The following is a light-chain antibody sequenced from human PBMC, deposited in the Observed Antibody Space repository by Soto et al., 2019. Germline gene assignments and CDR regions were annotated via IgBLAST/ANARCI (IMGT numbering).Light chain of an antibody. J-gene: IGKJ5*01. V-gene: IGKV3-11*01. Sequence: EIALTQSPATLSLSPGERATLSCRASQSVSSYLAWYQQKPGQAPRLLIYDASNRATGIPARFSGSGSGTDFTLTINSLEPEDFAVYYCQQRSNFITFGRGTRLEIK. CDR1: QSVSSY. CDR2: DAS. CDR3: QQRSNFIT.